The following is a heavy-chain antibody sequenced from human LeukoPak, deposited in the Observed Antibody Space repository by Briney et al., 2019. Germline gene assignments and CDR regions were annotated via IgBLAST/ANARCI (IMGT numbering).Heavy chain of an antibody. Sequence: SETLSLTCTVFGDSVSSSNYYWAWFRQPPGKGLDWIGSLYYDGRTYYSPSLKSRVTISVDTSKNQFSLKLSSVTAADTAVYYCAREIVVVPAAGFDPWGQGTLVTVSS. D-gene: IGHD2-2*01. J-gene: IGHJ5*02. CDR2: LYYDGRT. CDR3: AREIVVVPAAGFDP. CDR1: GDSVSSSNYY. V-gene: IGHV4-39*07.